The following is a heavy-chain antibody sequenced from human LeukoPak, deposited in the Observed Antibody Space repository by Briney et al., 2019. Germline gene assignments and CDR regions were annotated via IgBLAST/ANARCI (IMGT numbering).Heavy chain of an antibody. CDR2: ISAYNANT. Sequence: ASVKVSCKASGDAFTSYGISWVRQAPGQGLEWMGWISAYNANTNYAQKLQGRVTMTTDTSTSTAYMELKRPRSDDTAVYYCARMGIVGATDFDYWGQGTLVTVSS. CDR1: GDAFTSYG. J-gene: IGHJ4*02. V-gene: IGHV1-18*01. D-gene: IGHD1-26*01. CDR3: ARMGIVGATDFDY.